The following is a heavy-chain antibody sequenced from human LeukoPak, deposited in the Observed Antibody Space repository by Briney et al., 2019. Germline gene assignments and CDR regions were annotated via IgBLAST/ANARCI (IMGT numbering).Heavy chain of an antibody. D-gene: IGHD2-8*01. CDR2: INHSGST. CDR1: GGSFSGYY. V-gene: IGHV4-34*01. CDR3: ARATEYCTNGVYYTSDYYYGMDV. J-gene: IGHJ6*02. Sequence: SETLSLTCAVYGGSFSGYYWSWIRQPPGKGLEWIGEINHSGSTNYNPSLKSRVTMSVDTSKNQFSLKLSSVTAADTAVYYCARATEYCTNGVYYTSDYYYGMDVWGQGTTVTVSS.